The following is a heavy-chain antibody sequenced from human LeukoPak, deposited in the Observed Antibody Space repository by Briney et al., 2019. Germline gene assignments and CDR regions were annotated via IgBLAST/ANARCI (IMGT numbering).Heavy chain of an antibody. Sequence: GGSLRLSCAASGFTFSSYGMHWVRQAPGKGLEWVAVISYDGSNKYYADSVKGRFTISRDNSKNTLYLQMNSLRAEDTAVYYCARAVQIGYCSGGSCRTVGDYWGQGTLVTVSS. V-gene: IGHV3-30*03. CDR3: ARAVQIGYCSGGSCRTVGDY. CDR1: GFTFSSYG. CDR2: ISYDGSNK. D-gene: IGHD2-15*01. J-gene: IGHJ4*02.